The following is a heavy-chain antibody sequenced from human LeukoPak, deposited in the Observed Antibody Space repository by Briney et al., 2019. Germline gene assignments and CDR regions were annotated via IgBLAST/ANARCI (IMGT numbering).Heavy chain of an antibody. J-gene: IGHJ4*02. CDR3: AKPYYYDSSGYSRFDY. CDR1: GFTFSSYA. CDR2: ISGSGGST. Sequence: GSLRLSCAASGFTFSSYAMSWVRQAPGKGLEWVAAISGSGGSTYYADSVKGGFTISRDNSKNTLYLQMNSLRAEDTVVYYCAKPYYYDSSGYSRFDYWGQGTLVTVSS. V-gene: IGHV3-23*01. D-gene: IGHD3-22*01.